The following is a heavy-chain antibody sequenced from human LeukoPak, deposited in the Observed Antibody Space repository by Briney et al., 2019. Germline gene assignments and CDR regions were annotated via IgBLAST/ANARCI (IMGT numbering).Heavy chain of an antibody. J-gene: IGHJ5*02. CDR2: INPNSGGT. V-gene: IGHV1-2*02. Sequence: GASVRVSCKASGYTFTGYYMHWVRQAPGQGLEWMGWINPNSGGTNYAQKFQGRVTMTRDTSISTAYMELSRLRSDDTAVYYCARGAYIVVVPAAIGDPWGQGTLVTVSS. CDR3: ARGAYIVVVPAAIGDP. D-gene: IGHD2-2*02. CDR1: GYTFTGYY.